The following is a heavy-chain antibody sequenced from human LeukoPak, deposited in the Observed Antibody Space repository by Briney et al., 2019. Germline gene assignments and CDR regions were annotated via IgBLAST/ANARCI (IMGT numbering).Heavy chain of an antibody. J-gene: IGHJ4*02. D-gene: IGHD3-10*01. V-gene: IGHV3-23*01. Sequence: GGSLRLSCAASGFAFSSYAMSWVRQPPGKGLEWVSVISRRDDYTYYADSVKGRFTISRDNSKNTLYLQMHTLRAEDTAVYYCANDYRSGSFHDFWGQGTLVTVSS. CDR3: ANDYRSGSFHDF. CDR1: GFAFSSYA. CDR2: ISRRDDYT.